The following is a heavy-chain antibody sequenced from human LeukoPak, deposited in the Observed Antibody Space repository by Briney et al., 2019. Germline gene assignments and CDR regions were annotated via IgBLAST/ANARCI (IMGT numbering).Heavy chain of an antibody. J-gene: IGHJ5*02. CDR2: ISYDGSNK. CDR3: AKDHGGQLGP. Sequence: PGGSLRLSCAASGFTFSSYAMHWVRQAPGKGLEWVAVISYDGSNKYYADSVKGRFTISRDNSKNTLYLQMNSLRAEDTAVYYCAKDHGGQLGPWGQGTLVTVSS. CDR1: GFTFSSYA. D-gene: IGHD3-16*01. V-gene: IGHV3-30-3*01.